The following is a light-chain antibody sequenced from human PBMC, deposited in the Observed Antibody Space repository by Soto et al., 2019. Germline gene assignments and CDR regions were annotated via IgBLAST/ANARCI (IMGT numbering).Light chain of an antibody. J-gene: IGKJ1*01. Sequence: EIVLTQSPGTLSLSPGERATLSCRASQTGDSQYLAWYQQRPGQAPRLLIHGASTRAPGFPARFSGSGSGTDFTLTISSLQSEDFAVYYCQQYNNWPWTFGQGTKVDIK. V-gene: IGKV3-15*01. CDR3: QQYNNWPWT. CDR1: QTGDSQY. CDR2: GAS.